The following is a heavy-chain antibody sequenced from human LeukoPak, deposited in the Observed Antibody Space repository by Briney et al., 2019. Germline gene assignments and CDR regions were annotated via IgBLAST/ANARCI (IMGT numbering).Heavy chain of an antibody. J-gene: IGHJ4*02. D-gene: IGHD3/OR15-3a*01. V-gene: IGHV3-15*01. CDR3: ARKWTGCDY. Sequence: GGSLRLSCAASGFTFNDAWMSWVRQAPGKGLEWVGRIQSKTDGGTPDYAAPVKGRFTISRDDSTNTLYLQMNSLKTEDTAVYYCARKWTGCDYWGQGTLVTVSS. CDR2: IQSKTDGGTP. CDR1: GFTFNDAW.